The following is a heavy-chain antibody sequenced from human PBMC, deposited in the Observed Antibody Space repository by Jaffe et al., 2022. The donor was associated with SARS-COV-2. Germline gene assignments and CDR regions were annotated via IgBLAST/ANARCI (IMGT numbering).Heavy chain of an antibody. J-gene: IGHJ6*03. CDR3: ARGGYRYGYFNDYYYMDV. CDR1: GGTFSSYA. Sequence: QVHLVQSGAEVKKPGSSVKVSCKASGGTFSSYAISWVRQAPGQGLEWMGGIIPIFGTANSAQKFQGRVTINADVSTSTAYMELSSLRSEDTAVYYCARGGYRYGYFNDYYYMDVWGKGTTVTVSS. V-gene: IGHV1-69*01. D-gene: IGHD5-18*01. CDR2: IIPIFGTA.